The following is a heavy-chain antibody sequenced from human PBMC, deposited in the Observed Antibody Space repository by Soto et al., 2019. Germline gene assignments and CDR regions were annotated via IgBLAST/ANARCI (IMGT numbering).Heavy chain of an antibody. CDR2: ISYDGSNK. CDR1: GFTFSSYG. J-gene: IGHJ4*02. V-gene: IGHV3-30*18. CDR3: AKFAAHYYDSSGYYLDY. Sequence: GGSLRLSCEASGFTFSSYGMHWARQAPGKGLEWVAVISYDGSNKYYADSVKGRFTISRDNSKNTLYLQMNSLRAEDTAVYYCAKFAAHYYDSSGYYLDYWGQGTLVTVSS. D-gene: IGHD3-22*01.